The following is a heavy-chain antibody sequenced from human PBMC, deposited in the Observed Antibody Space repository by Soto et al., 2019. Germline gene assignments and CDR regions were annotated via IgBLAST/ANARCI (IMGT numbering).Heavy chain of an antibody. CDR3: VKGRGSHQVLFGMAV. D-gene: IGHD2-2*01. CDR1: GFTFDDYA. Sequence: PGGSLRLSCAASGFTFDDYAMHWVRQAPGKGLEWVSGIDWNSGSIDYADSVKGRFTISRDNADKSLYLRMNSLRVEDTALYYCVKGRGSHQVLFGMAVWGQGTTVTVSS. CDR2: IDWNSGSI. J-gene: IGHJ6*02. V-gene: IGHV3-9*01.